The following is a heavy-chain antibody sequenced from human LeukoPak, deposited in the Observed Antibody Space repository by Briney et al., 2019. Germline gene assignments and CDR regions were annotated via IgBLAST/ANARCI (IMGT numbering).Heavy chain of an antibody. CDR3: AKDSRPGQWLVTGLDY. V-gene: IGHV3-43*02. J-gene: IGHJ4*02. CDR1: GFTFDNYA. CDR2: ISADGGST. Sequence: GGSLRLSCAASGFTFDNYAMHWVRQAPGKGLEWVSLISADGGSTYYADSVKGRFTISRDNRKNSLYLQMNGLRTEDTALYYCAKDSRPGQWLVTGLDYWGQGTLVTVSS. D-gene: IGHD6-19*01.